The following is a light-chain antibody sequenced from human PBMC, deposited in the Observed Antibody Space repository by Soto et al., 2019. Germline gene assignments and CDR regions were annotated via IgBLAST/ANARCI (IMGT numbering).Light chain of an antibody. J-gene: IGKJ1*01. Sequence: DIQMTQSPSTLSASVGDRVTITCRASQTISSWLAWYQQKPGKAPNLLIYDASTLERGVPSRFSGTGSGTEFTLTIDRLQPDDFATYYCQQYHSYWTFGQGTKVDIK. CDR2: DAS. CDR1: QTISSW. CDR3: QQYHSYWT. V-gene: IGKV1-5*01.